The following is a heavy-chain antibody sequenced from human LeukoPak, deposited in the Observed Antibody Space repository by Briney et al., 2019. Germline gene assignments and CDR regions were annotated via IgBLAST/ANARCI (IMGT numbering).Heavy chain of an antibody. Sequence: GGSLRLSCAPSGLPFSSFGMKWARQAPGRGREWVADIWKDGSNKYYGDYVKGPFNISRDNSKNTVSLQMYSPRVEDTGVYYCARLGNSWSFDYWGQGTLVTVSS. CDR2: IWKDGSNK. V-gene: IGHV3-33*01. J-gene: IGHJ4*02. CDR3: ARLGNSWSFDY. CDR1: GLPFSSFG. D-gene: IGHD6-13*01.